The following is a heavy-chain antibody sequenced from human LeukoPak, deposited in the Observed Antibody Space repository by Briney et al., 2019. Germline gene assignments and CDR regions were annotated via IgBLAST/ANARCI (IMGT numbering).Heavy chain of an antibody. Sequence: GGSLRLSCAASGFTFSSYWMSWVRQAPGKGLEWVSYISSSSSTIYYADSVKGRFTISRDNAKNSLYLQMNSLRAEDTAVYYCARDSLTGYSSSWYYDYWGHGTLVTVSS. CDR2: ISSSSSTI. J-gene: IGHJ4*01. CDR1: GFTFSSYW. D-gene: IGHD6-13*01. CDR3: ARDSLTGYSSSWYYDY. V-gene: IGHV3-48*01.